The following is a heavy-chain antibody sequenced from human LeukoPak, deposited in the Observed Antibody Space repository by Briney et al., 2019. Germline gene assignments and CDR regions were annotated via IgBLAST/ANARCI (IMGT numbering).Heavy chain of an antibody. CDR2: IYYSGST. Sequence: SEALSLTCTVSGDSISSYYWSWIRQPPGKGLEWIGYIYYSGSTNYNPSLKSRVTISVDTSKNQFSLKLSSVTAADTAVYYCARHVRYCSSTSCYVRWFDPWGQGTLVTVSS. CDR3: ARHVRYCSSTSCYVRWFDP. V-gene: IGHV4-59*08. D-gene: IGHD2-2*01. J-gene: IGHJ5*02. CDR1: GDSISSYY.